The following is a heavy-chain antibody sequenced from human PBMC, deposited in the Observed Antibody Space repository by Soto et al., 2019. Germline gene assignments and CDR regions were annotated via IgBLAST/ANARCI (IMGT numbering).Heavy chain of an antibody. V-gene: IGHV3-21*01. CDR2: ISPSTSHI. D-gene: IGHD2-15*01. J-gene: IGHJ6*02. CDR3: SGCSGGACHQNYGMDV. CDR1: GFTFSSCT. Sequence: EVHLVESGGGLVKPGGSLRLSCAVSGFTFSSCTMNWVRQAPGKGLEWVSSISPSTSHIYYADSVKGRFTISRDNAKNSLFLQRNSLRAEATAVYYCSGCSGGACHQNYGMDVWGQGTTVTVSS.